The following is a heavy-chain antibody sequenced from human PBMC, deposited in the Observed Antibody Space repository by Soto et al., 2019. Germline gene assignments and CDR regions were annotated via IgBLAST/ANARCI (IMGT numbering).Heavy chain of an antibody. V-gene: IGHV3-23*01. Sequence: EVQLLESGGGLVQPGGSLRLSCAASGLTFSSYAMNWVRQAPGKGLEWVSAISGSGGSTYYADSVKSRFTISSDNSXNXLXLEXNSLRAEDTAVYFCAKSPSVVLVPSTLGGNHWFDPWGQGTLVTVSS. CDR1: GLTFSSYA. CDR3: AKSPSVVLVPSTLGGNHWFDP. D-gene: IGHD2-15*01. CDR2: ISGSGGST. J-gene: IGHJ5*02.